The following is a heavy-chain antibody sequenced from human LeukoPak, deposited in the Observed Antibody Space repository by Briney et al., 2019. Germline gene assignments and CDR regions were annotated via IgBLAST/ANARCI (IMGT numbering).Heavy chain of an antibody. V-gene: IGHV4-39*01. CDR2: IYYSGTT. Sequence: PSETLSLTCTVSGGSISASSYYWGWIRQPPGKGLEWIATIYYSGTTYYNPSLKSRVTISVDTSKNQFSLNLSSVTAADTAVYYCARRGSGSGGDFDYWGKGTLVTVS. D-gene: IGHD2-15*01. J-gene: IGHJ4*02. CDR3: ARRGSGSGGDFDY. CDR1: GGSISASSYY.